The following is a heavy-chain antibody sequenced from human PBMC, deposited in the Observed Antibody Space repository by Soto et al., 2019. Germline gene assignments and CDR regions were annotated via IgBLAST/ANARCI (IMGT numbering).Heavy chain of an antibody. CDR1: GFTVSTSD. D-gene: IGHD3-16*01. J-gene: IGHJ1*01. CDR3: VMGVFGNGWPD. Sequence: EVRLLESGGGLVQTGGSLRLSCVASGFTVSTSDMNWVRQAPGKGLEWVSGSSHGGGAASYAAFVKGRFTLSGDNSENRLYLQMKSLRVEETAMYPCVMGVFGNGWPDWGQCTLLTVSS. CDR2: SSHGGGAA. V-gene: IGHV3-23*01.